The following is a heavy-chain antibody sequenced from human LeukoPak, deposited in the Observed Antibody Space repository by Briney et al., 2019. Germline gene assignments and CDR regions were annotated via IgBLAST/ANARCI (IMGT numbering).Heavy chain of an antibody. V-gene: IGHV3-23*01. J-gene: IGHJ4*02. D-gene: IGHD1-26*01. Sequence: RGSLRLSCAASGFTFSSYAMSWVRQAPGKGLEWVSAISGSGGSTYYADSVKGRFTISRDNSKNTLYLQMNSLRAEDTAVYYCAKDQSSSGSYCPYFDYWGQGTLVTVSS. CDR2: ISGSGGST. CDR3: AKDQSSSGSYCPYFDY. CDR1: GFTFSSYA.